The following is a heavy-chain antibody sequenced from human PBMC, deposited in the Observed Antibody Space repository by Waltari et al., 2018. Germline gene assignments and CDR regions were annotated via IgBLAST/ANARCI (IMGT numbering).Heavy chain of an antibody. D-gene: IGHD6-13*01. J-gene: IGHJ5*02. CDR1: GYTFTGYY. CDR2: INPNSGGT. V-gene: IGHV1-2*06. CDR3: ASESGVVAAAGSNWFDP. Sequence: QVQLVQYGAEVKKPGASVKVSCKASGYTFTGYYMPWVRQAPGQGLEWMGRINPNSGGTNYAQKFQGRVTMTRDTSISTAYMELSRLRSDDTAVYYCASESGVVAAAGSNWFDPWGQGTLVTVSS.